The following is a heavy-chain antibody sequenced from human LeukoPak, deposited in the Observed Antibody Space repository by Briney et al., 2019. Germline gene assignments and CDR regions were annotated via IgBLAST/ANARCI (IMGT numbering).Heavy chain of an antibody. V-gene: IGHV4-34*01. D-gene: IGHD2-21*02. Sequence: SQTLSLTCAVYGGSLSGYYWSWIRQPPGKGLEWLGEINHSGGTNYNPSLKSRVTISVDTSKNQFSLKLSSVTAADTAVYYCARAPVVTDIIAAMDVWGQGTTVTVSS. CDR2: INHSGGT. J-gene: IGHJ6*02. CDR1: GGSLSGYY. CDR3: ARAPVVTDIIAAMDV.